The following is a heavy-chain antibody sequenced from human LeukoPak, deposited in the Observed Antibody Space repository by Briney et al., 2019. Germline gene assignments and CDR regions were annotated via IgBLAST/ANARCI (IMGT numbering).Heavy chain of an antibody. V-gene: IGHV4-30-2*01. CDR1: GGSISSGGYS. Sequence: PSQTLSLTCAVSGGSISSGGYSWSWIRQPPGKGLEWIGYIYHSGSTYYNPSLKSRVTISVDRSKNQFSLKLSSVTAADTAVYYCARSIAALVVPFDYWGQGTLVTVSS. D-gene: IGHD6-13*01. J-gene: IGHJ4*02. CDR2: IYHSGST. CDR3: ARSIAALVVPFDY.